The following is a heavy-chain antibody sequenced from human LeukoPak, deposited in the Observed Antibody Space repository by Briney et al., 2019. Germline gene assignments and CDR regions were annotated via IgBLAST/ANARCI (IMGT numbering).Heavy chain of an antibody. V-gene: IGHV3-53*01. CDR2: IYSGGST. D-gene: IGHD1-26*01. CDR3: AKIVGATHFDY. CDR1: GFTVSSNY. J-gene: IGHJ4*02. Sequence: AGGSLRLSCAASGFTVSSNYMSWVRQAPGKGLEWVSVIYSGGSTYYADSVKGRFTISRDNSKNSLYLQINSLRAEDTAVYYCAKIVGATHFDYWGQGTLVTVSS.